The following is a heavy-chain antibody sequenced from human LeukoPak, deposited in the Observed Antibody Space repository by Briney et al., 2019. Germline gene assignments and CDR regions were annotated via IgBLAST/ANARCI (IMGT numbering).Heavy chain of an antibody. CDR3: AKGHSSGWSGYFDY. J-gene: IGHJ4*02. Sequence: TGGSLRLSCAASGFTFSSYAMSWGRQAPGTGLEWVSGISGSGGNTCYADSVKGRFTISRDTSKNTLDLQINSLRAEDTAVYYCAKGHSSGWSGYFDYWGQGTLVTVSS. CDR1: GFTFSSYA. V-gene: IGHV3-23*01. D-gene: IGHD6-19*01. CDR2: ISGSGGNT.